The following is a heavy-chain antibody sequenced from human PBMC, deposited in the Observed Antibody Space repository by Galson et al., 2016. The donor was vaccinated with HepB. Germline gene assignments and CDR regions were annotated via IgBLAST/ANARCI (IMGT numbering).Heavy chain of an antibody. CDR2: IKTNTDGGTT. CDR1: GSPFSNAW. J-gene: IGHJ4*02. CDR3: STVYY. V-gene: IGHV3-15*01. Sequence: SLRLSCAASGSPFSNAWMSWVRQAPGKGLEWVGRIKTNTDGGTTDYAAPVKGRFIISRDDSKNMVYLQMNSLKTEDTAIYYCSTVYYWGQGTLVTVSS.